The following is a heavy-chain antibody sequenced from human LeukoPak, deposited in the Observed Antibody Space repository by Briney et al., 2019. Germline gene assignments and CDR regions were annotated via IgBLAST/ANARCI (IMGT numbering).Heavy chain of an antibody. CDR2: INHSGST. D-gene: IGHD5-18*01. CDR3: ARGSSYGPSRRYYYYYYYMDV. CDR1: GGSFSGYY. J-gene: IGHJ6*03. Sequence: SETLSPTCAVYGGSFSGYYWSWIRQPPGKGLEWIGEINHSGSTNYNPSLKSRVTISVDTSKNQFSLKLSSVTAADTAVYYCARGSSYGPSRRYYYYYYYMDVWGKGTTVTISS. V-gene: IGHV4-34*01.